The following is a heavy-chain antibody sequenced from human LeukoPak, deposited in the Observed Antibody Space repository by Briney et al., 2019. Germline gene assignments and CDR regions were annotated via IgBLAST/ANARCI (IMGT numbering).Heavy chain of an antibody. CDR3: VKDYQVGNSPAFGDY. J-gene: IGHJ4*02. CDR1: GFTFSSHA. CDR2: LIENGATT. Sequence: GGSLRLSCAASGFTFSSHAMSWVRRAPGKGLEWVSGLIENGATTYYADSVKGRFAISRDNSRNTMYLQMNSLRVEDTAVYYCVKDYQVGNSPAFGDYWGQGTLVTISS. V-gene: IGHV3-23*01. D-gene: IGHD1-26*01.